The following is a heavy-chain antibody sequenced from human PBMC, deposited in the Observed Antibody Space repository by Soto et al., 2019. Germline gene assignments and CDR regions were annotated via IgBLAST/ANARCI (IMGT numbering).Heavy chain of an antibody. Sequence: SETLSLTCAVYGGAFSGYYLTWVRQTPGKGLEWIGEKEHGGSTTYNPSLQSRVSISLDLVGKQVSLLLTSVTAADSATYYCARCHIVSSNFCFMAVWGKGTTVTVSS. V-gene: IGHV4-34*01. D-gene: IGHD3-16*02. J-gene: IGHJ6*03. CDR1: GGAFSGYY. CDR2: KEHGGST. CDR3: ARCHIVSSNFCFMAV.